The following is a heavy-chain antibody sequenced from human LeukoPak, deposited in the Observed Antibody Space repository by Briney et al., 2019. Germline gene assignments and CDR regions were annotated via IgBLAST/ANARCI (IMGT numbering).Heavy chain of an antibody. CDR2: INHSVSH. CDR1: GGSFSGYY. V-gene: IGHV4-34*01. Sequence: SETLSLTCVVYGGSFSGYYWGWIRQLPREGLEWIGEINHSVSHNYNPSLKSRVTISVDTSKNQLSLKLSSVTAADTAVYYCARYSSGPAAPPPNLHYYYYYMDVWGKGTTVTVSS. D-gene: IGHD2-2*01. CDR3: ARYSSGPAAPPPNLHYYYYYMDV. J-gene: IGHJ6*03.